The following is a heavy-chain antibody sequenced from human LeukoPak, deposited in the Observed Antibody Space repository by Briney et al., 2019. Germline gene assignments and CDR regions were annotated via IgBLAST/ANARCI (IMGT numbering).Heavy chain of an antibody. D-gene: IGHD6-13*01. Sequence: ASVKVSCKASGYTFNTYNINWVRQAPGQGLEWMGWINPNSGGTNYAQKFQGRVTMTRDTSISTAYMELSRLRSDDTAVYYCARGAGYSSSWYKFDYWGQGTLVTVSS. CDR1: GYTFNTYN. CDR2: INPNSGGT. J-gene: IGHJ4*02. V-gene: IGHV1-2*02. CDR3: ARGAGYSSSWYKFDY.